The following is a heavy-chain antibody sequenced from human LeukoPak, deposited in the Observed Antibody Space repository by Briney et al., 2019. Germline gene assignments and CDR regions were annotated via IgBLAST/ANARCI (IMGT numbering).Heavy chain of an antibody. V-gene: IGHV1-46*01. J-gene: IGHJ2*01. D-gene: IGHD1-1*01. Sequence: ASVKLSCKASGYTFTSHYMHWLRQAPGQGLEWMGLVHPSGSSTAYAQEFQGRVTMTRDTATSTVYMELSGLRSEDTAVYYCARISMTTSGWYFDLWGRGSLVTVSS. CDR3: ARISMTTSGWYFDL. CDR2: VHPSGSST. CDR1: GYTFTSHY.